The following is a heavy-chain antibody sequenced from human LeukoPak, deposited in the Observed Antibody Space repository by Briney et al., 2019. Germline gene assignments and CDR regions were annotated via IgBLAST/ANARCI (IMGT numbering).Heavy chain of an antibody. Sequence: ASVKVSCKASGYTFSNYAINWVRQAPGQGPQWMGWINTNTGNPTYAQGVPGRFVFSLDTSVSTAFLQISSLKAEDTAVYYCARDVGYYYYSLDVWGKGTTVTVSS. CDR3: ARDVGYYYYSLDV. D-gene: IGHD2-15*01. CDR2: INTNTGNP. CDR1: GYTFSNYA. V-gene: IGHV7-4-1*02. J-gene: IGHJ6*03.